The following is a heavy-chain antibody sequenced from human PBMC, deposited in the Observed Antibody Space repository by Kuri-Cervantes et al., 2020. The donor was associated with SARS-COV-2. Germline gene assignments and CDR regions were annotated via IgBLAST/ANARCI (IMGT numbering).Heavy chain of an antibody. CDR3: AREFPGDYFDY. J-gene: IGHJ4*02. CDR2: IKQDGSEK. Sequence: GESLKISCAASGFTLSSYWMSWVRQAPGKGLEWVANIKQDGSEKYYVDSVKGRFTISRDNAKNSLYLQMNSLRAEDTAVYYCAREFPGDYFDYWGQGTLVTVSS. V-gene: IGHV3-7*01. D-gene: IGHD1-14*01. CDR1: GFTLSSYW.